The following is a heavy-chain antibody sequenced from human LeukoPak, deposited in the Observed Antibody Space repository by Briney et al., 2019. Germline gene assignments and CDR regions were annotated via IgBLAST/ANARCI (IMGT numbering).Heavy chain of an antibody. J-gene: IGHJ6*03. V-gene: IGHV6-1*01. Sequence: SQTLSLTCAISGDSVSSNSAAWNWIRQSPSRGLEWLGRTYYRSKWYNDYAVSVKSRITINPDTSKNQFSLQLNSVTPEDTAVYYCARESSSWNYYYYYYMDVWGKGTTVTVSS. CDR2: TYYRSKWYN. CDR1: GDSVSSNSAA. D-gene: IGHD6-13*01. CDR3: ARESSSWNYYYYYYMDV.